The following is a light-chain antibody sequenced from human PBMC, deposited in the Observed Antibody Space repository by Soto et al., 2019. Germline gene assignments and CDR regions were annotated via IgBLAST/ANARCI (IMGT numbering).Light chain of an antibody. J-gene: IGKJ3*01. CDR2: QAS. Sequence: DIQMTQSPSTLSASVGDRVTLTCRASESISKWVAWYQQKPGKAPKLLVYQASTLQSGVPSRFSGSGSGTEFTLTIGSLQPDDFATYYYQHCKGSSQSTFGPGTRVDIK. CDR3: QHCKGSSQST. CDR1: ESISKW. V-gene: IGKV1-5*03.